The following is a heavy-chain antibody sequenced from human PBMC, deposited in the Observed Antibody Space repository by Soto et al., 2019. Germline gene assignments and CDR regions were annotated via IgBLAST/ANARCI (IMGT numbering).Heavy chain of an antibody. CDR2: IYPGDSDT. CDR3: ARFLAMIGHNWFDP. D-gene: IGHD2-21*01. V-gene: IGHV5-51*01. CDR1: GYSFTSYW. Sequence: PGESLKISCKGSGYSFTSYWIGWVRQMPGKGLEWMGIIYPGDSDTRYSPSLQGQVTISADKSVSTAYLQWSSLKASDTAMYYCARFLAMIGHNWFDPWGQGTLVTVSS. J-gene: IGHJ5*02.